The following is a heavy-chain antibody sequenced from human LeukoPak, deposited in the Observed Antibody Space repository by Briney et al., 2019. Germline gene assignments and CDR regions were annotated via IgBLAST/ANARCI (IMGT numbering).Heavy chain of an antibody. CDR3: AKDPGLYNSSYDYYYYMDV. D-gene: IGHD6-6*01. J-gene: IGHJ6*03. CDR2: IRYDGSNK. CDR1: GFTFSSYA. V-gene: IGHV3-30*02. Sequence: PGGSLRLSCAASGFTFSSYAMSWVRQAPGKGLEWVAFIRYDGSNKYYADSVKGRFTISRDNSKNTLYLQMNSLRAEDTAVYYCAKDPGLYNSSYDYYYYMDVWGKGTTVTVSS.